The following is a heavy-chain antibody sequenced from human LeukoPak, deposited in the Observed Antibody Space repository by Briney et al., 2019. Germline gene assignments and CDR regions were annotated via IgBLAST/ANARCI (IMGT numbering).Heavy chain of an antibody. CDR3: ARDYEIPYCSSTSCYNYYYGMDV. Sequence: PGGSLRLSCAASGFTFDDYAMHWVRQAPGKGLEWVSGISWNSGSIGYADSVKGRFTISRDNAKNSLYLQMNSLRAEDTAVYYCARDYEIPYCSSTSCYNYYYGMDVWGQGTTVTVSS. J-gene: IGHJ6*02. CDR2: ISWNSGSI. D-gene: IGHD2-2*02. CDR1: GFTFDDYA. V-gene: IGHV3-9*01.